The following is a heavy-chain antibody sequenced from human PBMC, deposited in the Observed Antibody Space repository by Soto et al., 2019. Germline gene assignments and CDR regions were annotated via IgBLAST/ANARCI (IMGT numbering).Heavy chain of an antibody. CDR2: IWYDGSNK. V-gene: IGHV3-33*01. CDR3: ARVYYGSGSYMLDY. J-gene: IGHJ4*02. Sequence: GGSLRLSCAASGFTFSSYGMHWVRQAPGKGLGWVAVIWYDGSNKYYADSVKGRFTISRDNSKNTLYLQMNSLRAEDTAVYYCARVYYGSGSYMLDYWGQGTLVTVSS. D-gene: IGHD3-10*01. CDR1: GFTFSSYG.